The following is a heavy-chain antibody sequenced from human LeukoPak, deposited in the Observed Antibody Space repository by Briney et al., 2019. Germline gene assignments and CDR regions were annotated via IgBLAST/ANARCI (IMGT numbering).Heavy chain of an antibody. V-gene: IGHV3-13*05. Sequence: PGGSLRLSCAASGFTFSSYNMHWVRQATGKGLEWVSAIGTAGDPYYPDSVKCRFTISRENAKNSLYLQMNSLRAGDTAVYYCVRDYYDSRGHYYGMDVWGQGTTVTVSS. CDR1: GFTFSSYN. CDR3: VRDYYDSRGHYYGMDV. D-gene: IGHD3-22*01. CDR2: IGTAGDP. J-gene: IGHJ6*02.